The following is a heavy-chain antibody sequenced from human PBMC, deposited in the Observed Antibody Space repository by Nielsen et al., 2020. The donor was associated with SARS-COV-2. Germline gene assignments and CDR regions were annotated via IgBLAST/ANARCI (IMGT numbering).Heavy chain of an antibody. CDR2: IYYSGST. CDR3: ASFTIAGRHFDY. CDR1: GGSISSSSYY. V-gene: IGHV4-39*07. Sequence: GSLRLSCTVSGGSISSSSYYWGWIRQPPGKGLEWIGSIYYSGSTYYNPSLKSRVTISVDTSKNQFSLKLSSVTAADTAVYYCASFTIAGRHFDYWGQGALVTVSS. J-gene: IGHJ4*02. D-gene: IGHD6-6*01.